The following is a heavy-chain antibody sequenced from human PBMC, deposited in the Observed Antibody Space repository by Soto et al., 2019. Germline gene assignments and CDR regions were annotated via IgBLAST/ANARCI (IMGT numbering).Heavy chain of an antibody. D-gene: IGHD6-13*01. CDR2: INKDGSEK. Sequence: VQLVESGGGAVQPGGSLRLSCAASGFTFSSGYTFSSFWMSWVRQPPGKGLEWVANINKDGSEKYYMDSVKGRFTISRDNAKNSLYLQMDSLRADDTAIYYWVIDRRVEPRFSYWGQGTLVTAPS. CDR3: VIDRRVEPRFSY. V-gene: IGHV3-7*03. CDR1: GFTFSSGYTFSSFW. J-gene: IGHJ4*02.